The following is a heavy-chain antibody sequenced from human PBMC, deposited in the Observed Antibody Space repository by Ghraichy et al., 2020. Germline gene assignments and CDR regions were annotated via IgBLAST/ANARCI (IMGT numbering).Heavy chain of an antibody. V-gene: IGHV1-46*01. CDR3: AREFGSSYAIDY. Sequence: ASVKVSCKASGYTFTNYYMHWVRQAPGQGLEWMGIINPSGGSTTYAQKFQGRVTVTRDTSTSTVYMELSSLRSEDTAVYYCAREFGSSYAIDYWGQGTLVTVSS. J-gene: IGHJ4*02. CDR2: INPSGGST. D-gene: IGHD2-2*01. CDR1: GYTFTNYY.